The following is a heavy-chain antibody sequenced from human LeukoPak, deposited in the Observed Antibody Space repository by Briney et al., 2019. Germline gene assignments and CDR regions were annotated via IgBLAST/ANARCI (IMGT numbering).Heavy chain of an antibody. Sequence: WASVKVSCKASGGTFSSYAISWVRQAPGQGLEWMGGIIPIFGTANYAQKFQGRVTMTRNTSISTAYMELSSLRSEDTAVYYCARGRVVPAAIIYYYYGMDVWGQGTTVTVSS. V-gene: IGHV1-69*05. J-gene: IGHJ6*02. CDR2: IIPIFGTA. CDR1: GGTFSSYA. CDR3: ARGRVVPAAIIYYYYGMDV. D-gene: IGHD2-2*01.